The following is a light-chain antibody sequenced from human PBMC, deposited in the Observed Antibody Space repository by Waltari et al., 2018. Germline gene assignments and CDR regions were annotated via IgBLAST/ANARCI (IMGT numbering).Light chain of an antibody. Sequence: SYDLTQPPSVSVAPGQTATTTSSGDTLGAKSVSWYQPRPGQSPVMVIYQDGKRPSDIPERFSGSISGDTATLTISGTQAMDEADYYCQTWDSNVIFGGGTKLTVL. V-gene: IGLV3-1*01. CDR1: TLGAKS. J-gene: IGLJ2*01. CDR3: QTWDSNVI. CDR2: QDG.